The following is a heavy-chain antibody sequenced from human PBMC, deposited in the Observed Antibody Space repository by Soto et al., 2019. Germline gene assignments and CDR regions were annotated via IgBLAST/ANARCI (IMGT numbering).Heavy chain of an antibody. CDR3: SKAGSGSYAGGMDV. Sequence: GGSLRLSCAASGFTFSSYGMHWVRQAPGKGLEWVAFISYDGSNKDYADSVKGRFTISRDNSKNTLYLQMNSLRAEDTTVFYCSKAGSGSYAGGMDVWGQGTTVTVSS. J-gene: IGHJ6*02. D-gene: IGHD3-10*01. CDR1: GFTFSSYG. V-gene: IGHV3-30*18. CDR2: ISYDGSNK.